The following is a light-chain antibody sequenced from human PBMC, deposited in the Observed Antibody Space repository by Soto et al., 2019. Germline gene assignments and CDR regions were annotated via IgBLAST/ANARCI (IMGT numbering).Light chain of an antibody. CDR3: QQSYTTSWT. V-gene: IGKV1-39*01. CDR2: TVS. J-gene: IGKJ1*01. CDR1: QTISNY. Sequence: DIQMTQSPSSLSASVGDRVTITCRANQTISNYLSWYQQKPGKAPKLLVYTVSNLHSGVPSRFSGGASGTDLTLTISSLQPEDCATYYCQQSYTTSWTFGQGTKVAIK.